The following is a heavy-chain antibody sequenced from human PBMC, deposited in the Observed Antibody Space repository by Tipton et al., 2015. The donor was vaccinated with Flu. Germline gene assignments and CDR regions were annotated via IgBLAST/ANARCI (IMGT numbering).Heavy chain of an antibody. V-gene: IGHV3-30-3*01. CDR3: ARGLWFGELLLRGWPDP. D-gene: IGHD3-10*01. J-gene: IGHJ5*02. CDR2: ISYDGSNK. Sequence: QLVQSGGGVVQPGRSLRLSCAASGFTFSSYAMHWVRQAPGKGLEWVAVISYDGSNKYYADSVKGRLTIPRDNSKNTLYLQMNSLRAEDTAVYYCARGLWFGELLLRGWPDPWGQGTLVTVSS. CDR1: GFTFSSYA.